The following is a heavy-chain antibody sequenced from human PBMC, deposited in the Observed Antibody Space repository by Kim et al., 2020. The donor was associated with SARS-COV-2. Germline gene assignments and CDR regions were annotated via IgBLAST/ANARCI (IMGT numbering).Heavy chain of an antibody. CDR1: GDSVSAYY. V-gene: IGHV4-4*07. CDR3: ARDPNSSNDY. J-gene: IGHJ4*02. CDR2: IYASGST. D-gene: IGHD6-13*01. Sequence: SETLSLTCTVSGDSVSAYYWSWIRQPAGKGLEWIGHIYASGSTDYNPSLKSRVTMSIDTSKNQFSLKLTSVTAADTAVYYCARDPNSSNDYRGPGTLVTVSS.